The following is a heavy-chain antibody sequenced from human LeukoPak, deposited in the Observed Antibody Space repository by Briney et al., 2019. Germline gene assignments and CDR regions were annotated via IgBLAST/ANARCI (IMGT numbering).Heavy chain of an antibody. Sequence: PSETLSLTCTVSGGSISSYYWSWIRQPPGKGLEWIGYIYYSGSTNYNPSLKSRVTISVDTSKNQFSLKLSSVTAADTAVYYCAKSPGVGYYFDYWGQGTLVTVSS. CDR3: AKSPGVGYYFDY. J-gene: IGHJ4*02. D-gene: IGHD1-26*01. CDR2: IYYSGST. V-gene: IGHV4-59*08. CDR1: GGSISSYY.